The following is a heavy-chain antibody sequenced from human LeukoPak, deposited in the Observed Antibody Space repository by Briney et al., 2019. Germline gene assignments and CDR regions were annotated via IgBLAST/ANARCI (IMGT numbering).Heavy chain of an antibody. CDR3: AKGRHTAMPLDNWFDP. Sequence: GGSLRLSCAASGFTFSSYGMHWVRQAPGKGLEWVAFIRYDGSNKYYADSVKGRFTISRDNSKNTLYLQMNSLRAEDTAVYYCAKGRHTAMPLDNWFDPWGQGTLVTVSS. D-gene: IGHD5-18*01. CDR2: IRYDGSNK. J-gene: IGHJ5*02. CDR1: GFTFSSYG. V-gene: IGHV3-30*02.